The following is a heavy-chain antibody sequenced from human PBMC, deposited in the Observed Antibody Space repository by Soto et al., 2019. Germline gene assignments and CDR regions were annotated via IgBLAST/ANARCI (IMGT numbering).Heavy chain of an antibody. Sequence: QVHLVQSGAEVKKPGASVKVSCQGSGYAFTTYGITWVRQAPGQGLEWMGWISAHNGNTNYAQKRQGRVTVTRDPATSPAYMELRSLRYDDTAVYYRARGRYGDYWGQGARVTVPS. CDR1: GYAFTTYG. D-gene: IGHD1-1*01. V-gene: IGHV1-18*01. CDR3: ARGRYGDY. J-gene: IGHJ4*02. CDR2: ISAHNGNT.